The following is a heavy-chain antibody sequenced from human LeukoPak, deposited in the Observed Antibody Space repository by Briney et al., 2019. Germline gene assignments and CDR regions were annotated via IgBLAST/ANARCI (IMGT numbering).Heavy chain of an antibody. Sequence: PSETLSLTCTVSGGFISSGGHYWSWIRQPAGKGLEYLGRISSTGSTNYNPSLRSRVTISADTSKNHFSLKLTSVTAADTAVYYCARDQTYSGSGIYTYFDYWGQGILVTVSS. CDR1: GGFISSGGHY. CDR2: ISSTGST. V-gene: IGHV4-61*02. D-gene: IGHD3-10*01. J-gene: IGHJ4*02. CDR3: ARDQTYSGSGIYTYFDY.